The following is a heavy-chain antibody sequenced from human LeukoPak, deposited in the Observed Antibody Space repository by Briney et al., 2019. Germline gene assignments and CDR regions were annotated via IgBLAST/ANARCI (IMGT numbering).Heavy chain of an antibody. V-gene: IGHV3-64D*06. CDR3: VKSLLGYIWGWYSFDY. CDR2: ISYNGGRT. Sequence: PGGSLRLSCSPSGFTFSSYAMHWVRQAPGKGLEYVSCISYNGGRTYYADSVKGRSTISRDSSKNTLYLQMNSLRPDHTTVYYCVKSLLGYIWGWYSFDYWGQGTLVTVSS. D-gene: IGHD6-13*01. J-gene: IGHJ4*02. CDR1: GFTFSSYA.